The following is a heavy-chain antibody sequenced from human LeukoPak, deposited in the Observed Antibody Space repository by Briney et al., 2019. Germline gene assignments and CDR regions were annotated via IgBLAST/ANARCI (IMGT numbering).Heavy chain of an antibody. Sequence: PSETLSLTCTVSGGSISSGGYYWSWIRQHPGKGLEWIGYIYYSGSTYYNPSLKSRVTISVDTSKNQFSLKLSSVTAADTAVYYCARGWTEYSSSFLVWFDPWGQGTLVTVSS. D-gene: IGHD6-13*01. V-gene: IGHV4-31*03. CDR3: ARGWTEYSSSFLVWFDP. CDR2: IYYSGST. J-gene: IGHJ5*02. CDR1: GGSISSGGYY.